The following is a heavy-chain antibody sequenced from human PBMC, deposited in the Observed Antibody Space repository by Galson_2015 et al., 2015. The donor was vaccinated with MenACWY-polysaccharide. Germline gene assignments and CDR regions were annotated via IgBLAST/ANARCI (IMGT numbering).Heavy chain of an antibody. Sequence: LTCAVSGYSISSGYYWGWIRQPPEKGLEWIGSIYHSGSTYYNPSLKSRVTISVDTSKNQFSLNLSSVTAADTAVYYCARVEKYSGSYYILHWGQGTLVTVSS. CDR2: IYHSGST. D-gene: IGHD1-26*01. V-gene: IGHV4-38-2*01. CDR3: ARVEKYSGSYYILH. CDR1: GYSISSGYY. J-gene: IGHJ4*02.